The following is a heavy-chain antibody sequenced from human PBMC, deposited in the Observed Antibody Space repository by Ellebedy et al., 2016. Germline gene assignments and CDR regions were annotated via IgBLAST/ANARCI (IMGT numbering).Heavy chain of an antibody. CDR3: ARVLLYSSGWYYFDY. D-gene: IGHD6-19*01. Sequence: SETLSLTCTVSGYSISSGYYWGWIRLPPGKGLEWIGSIYHSGSTYYNPSLKSRVTISVDTSKNQFSLKMSSVTAADTAVYYCARVLLYSSGWYYFDYWGQGTLVTVSS. CDR1: GYSISSGYY. V-gene: IGHV4-38-2*02. J-gene: IGHJ4*02. CDR2: IYHSGST.